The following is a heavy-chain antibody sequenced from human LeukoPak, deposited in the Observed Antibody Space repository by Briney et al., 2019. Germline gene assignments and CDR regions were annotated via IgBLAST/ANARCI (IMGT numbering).Heavy chain of an antibody. Sequence: GESLKISRKASGYSFTSYWIGWVRQMPGKGLEWMGIIAPSDSETRYTPSFQGQVTISVDKSLTTADLQWNSLKASDTAMYYCARQTAMGRSGDYWGQGTLVTVSS. CDR2: IAPSDSET. CDR1: GYSFTSYW. V-gene: IGHV5-51*01. D-gene: IGHD5-18*01. J-gene: IGHJ4*02. CDR3: ARQTAMGRSGDY.